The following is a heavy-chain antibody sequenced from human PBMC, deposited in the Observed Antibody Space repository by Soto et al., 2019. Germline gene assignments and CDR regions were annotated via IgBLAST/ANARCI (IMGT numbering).Heavy chain of an antibody. CDR2: IWYDGGKD. V-gene: IGHV3-33*03. Sequence: QVQLVESGGGVVQPGRSLRLSCAASGFTFSSYGLHWVRQAPGEGLVWVAVIWYDGGKDKYADSVNGRFTISSDNYNNSLYREVPSVRVDETAVYYSGSDSLGRMHYYDATGQPDQSAFYYGGQGTLDTVSS. J-gene: IGHJ4*02. CDR3: GSDSLGRMHYYDATGQPDQSAFYY. CDR1: GFTFSSYG. D-gene: IGHD3-16*01.